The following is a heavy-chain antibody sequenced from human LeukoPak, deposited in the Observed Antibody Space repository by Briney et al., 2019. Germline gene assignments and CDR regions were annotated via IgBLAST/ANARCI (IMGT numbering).Heavy chain of an antibody. J-gene: IGHJ4*02. CDR3: ARGGRLLEWLPLDY. Sequence: GGSLRLSCTASRFTFSSYAIHWVRQAPGKGLEWVAIISYDGTYKYYAASVKGRFTISRDNSKNTVSLQVNSLRAEDTAVYYCARGGRLLEWLPLDYWGQRTLVTVSS. V-gene: IGHV3-30-3*01. CDR1: RFTFSSYA. D-gene: IGHD3-3*01. CDR2: ISYDGTYK.